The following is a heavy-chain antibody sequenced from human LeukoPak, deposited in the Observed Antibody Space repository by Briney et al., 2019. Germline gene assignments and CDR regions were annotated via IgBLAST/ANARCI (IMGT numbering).Heavy chain of an antibody. V-gene: IGHV3-23*01. Sequence: RGSLRLSCAASGFTFSSYAMSWVRQAPGKGLEWVSAISGSGGSTYYADSVKGRFTISRDNSKNTLYLQMNSLRAEDTAVYYCAKDGRLAEAGMIGLVDVWGKGTTVTVSS. CDR3: AKDGRLAEAGMIGLVDV. D-gene: IGHD6-13*01. CDR1: GFTFSSYA. CDR2: ISGSGGST. J-gene: IGHJ6*04.